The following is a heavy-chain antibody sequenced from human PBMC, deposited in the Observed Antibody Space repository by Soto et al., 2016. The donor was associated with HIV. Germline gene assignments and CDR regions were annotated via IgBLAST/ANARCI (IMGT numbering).Heavy chain of an antibody. CDR1: GLIFSNAW. Sequence: EVQLVESGGGLVKPGGSLRLSCAASGLIFSNAWMSWVRQAPGKGLEWVGRIKTKTDGGTTDYAAPVKGRFTISRDDSKNTLYLQMNSLKTEDTAVYYCTHPPLDFGDYVIRYWGQGILVTVSS. J-gene: IGHJ4*02. CDR2: IKTKTDGGTT. CDR3: THPPLDFGDYVIRY. V-gene: IGHV3-15*01. D-gene: IGHD4-17*01.